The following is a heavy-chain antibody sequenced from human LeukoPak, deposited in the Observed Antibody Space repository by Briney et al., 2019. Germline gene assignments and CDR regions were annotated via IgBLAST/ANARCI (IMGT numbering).Heavy chain of an antibody. V-gene: IGHV4-31*03. J-gene: IGHJ4*02. D-gene: IGHD3-22*01. Sequence: SETLSLTCTVSGGSISSGGYYWSWIHQHPGKGLEWIGYIYYSGSTYYNPSLKSRVTISVDTSKNQFSLKLSSVTAADTAVYYCARSRMTYYYDSSGYEFGYWGQGTLVTVSS. CDR2: IYYSGST. CDR1: GGSISSGGYY. CDR3: ARSRMTYYYDSSGYEFGY.